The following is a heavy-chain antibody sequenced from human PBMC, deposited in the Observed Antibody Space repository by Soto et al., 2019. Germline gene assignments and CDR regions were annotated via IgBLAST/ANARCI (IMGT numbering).Heavy chain of an antibody. CDR2: ISGSGFTP. CDR1: GFTFSDYA. J-gene: IGHJ5*02. V-gene: IGHV3-23*01. CDR3: VNSDSTSAP. Sequence: GGSLRLSCAASGFTFSDYAMTWVRQAPGRGLDWVASISGSGFTPYYAASVKGRFTISRDNSKNMVYLQMNSLRVEDTAIYYCVNSDSTSAPWGQGSLVTVSS. D-gene: IGHD6-13*01.